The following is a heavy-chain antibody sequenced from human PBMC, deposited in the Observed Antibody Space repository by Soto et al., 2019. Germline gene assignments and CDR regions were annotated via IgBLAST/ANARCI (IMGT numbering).Heavy chain of an antibody. CDR3: VRDRYSSSGWFDP. D-gene: IGHD3-10*01. CDR1: GDSVSSYSAA. V-gene: IGHV6-1*01. CDR2: TYYRSRFFS. Sequence: PSQTLSLTCAISGDSVSSYSAAWNWIRQSPSGGLEWLGRTYYRSRFFSDYAESVKSRMTINPDTSKNQFSLQLKSVTPEDTAVYYCVRDRYSSSGWFDPWGQGTPVTVSS. J-gene: IGHJ5*02.